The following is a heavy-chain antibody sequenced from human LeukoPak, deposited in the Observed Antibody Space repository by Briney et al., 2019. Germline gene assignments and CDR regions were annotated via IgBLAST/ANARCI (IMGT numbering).Heavy chain of an antibody. Sequence: GGSLRLSCAASGFTFNTNAMSWVRRAPGKGLEWVSAISGRTGGTYYADSVKGRFTISRDNSKSTLYLQMDSLRAEDTAVYYCAKCGNSGCHLIDYWGQGTLVTVSS. CDR2: ISGRTGGT. CDR3: AKCGNSGCHLIDY. D-gene: IGHD5-12*01. V-gene: IGHV3-23*01. J-gene: IGHJ4*02. CDR1: GFTFNTNA.